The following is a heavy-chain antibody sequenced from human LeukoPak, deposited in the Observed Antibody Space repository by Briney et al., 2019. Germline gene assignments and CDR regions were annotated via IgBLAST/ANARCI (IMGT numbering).Heavy chain of an antibody. CDR2: ISSDGDYI. D-gene: IGHD2-15*01. V-gene: IGHV3-21*04. CDR1: GFIFSSYA. CDR3: ARQSAGEVVVAATAFDW. Sequence: GGSLRLSCEASGFIFSSYAMNWVRQAPGRGLEWVSSISSDGDYIYYADSLKGRFTSSRNNAQRFLFLQMHSLRVEDTAVYYCARQSAGEVVVAATAFDWWGWGTLVTVSS. J-gene: IGHJ4*02.